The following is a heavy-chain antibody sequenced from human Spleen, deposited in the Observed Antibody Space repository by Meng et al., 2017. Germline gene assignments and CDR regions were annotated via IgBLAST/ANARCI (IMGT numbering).Heavy chain of an antibody. J-gene: IGHJ4*01. V-gene: IGHV3-30*04. D-gene: IGHD4-17*01. Sequence: GESLKIPCAASGFTFSSCAMHWVRQAPGKGLEGVAVISYDGSNKYYADSVKGRFTIARDNSKNTLYLQMNSLSAEVTAVYYCARVRPGLGNTVTTSVGLDDWGQGTLVTVSS. CDR2: ISYDGSNK. CDR1: GFTFSSCA. CDR3: ARVRPGLGNTVTTSVGLDD.